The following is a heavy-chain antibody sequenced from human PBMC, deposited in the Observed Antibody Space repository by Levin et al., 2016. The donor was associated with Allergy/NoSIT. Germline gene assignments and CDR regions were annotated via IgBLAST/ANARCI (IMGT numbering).Heavy chain of an antibody. D-gene: IGHD3-22*01. CDR2: IDPSNSYI. J-gene: IGHJ6*02. CDR1: GYNFPNYY. Sequence: KVSCKGSGYNFPNYYINWVRQMPGKGLEWMGRIDPSNSYIENSPSFQGHVTISADRSTSTAYLQWSSLKASDTAMYYCARRYYDSRGDGMDVWGQGTTVTVSS. V-gene: IGHV5-10-1*01. CDR3: ARRYYDSRGDGMDV.